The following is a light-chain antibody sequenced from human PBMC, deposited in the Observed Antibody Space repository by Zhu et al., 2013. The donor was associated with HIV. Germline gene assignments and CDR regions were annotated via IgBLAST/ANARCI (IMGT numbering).Light chain of an antibody. CDR2: RVS. V-gene: IGKV2-30*01. Sequence: DVVMTQSPLSLPVTLGQPASVSCRSSQSLVSSSGHTYLNWFQQRPGQSPRRLFYRVSDRDSGVPDRFSGSGSDTDFTLKISRVEAEDVGVYYCMQGTHWPYTFGQGTKLEIK. CDR3: MQGTHWPYT. CDR1: QSLVSSSGHTY. J-gene: IGKJ2*01.